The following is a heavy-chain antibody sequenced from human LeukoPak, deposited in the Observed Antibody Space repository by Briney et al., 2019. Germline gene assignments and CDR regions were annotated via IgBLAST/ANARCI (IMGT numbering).Heavy chain of an antibody. D-gene: IGHD3-3*01. CDR2: VYSSGST. J-gene: IGHJ3*02. CDR1: GGSISSCY. Sequence: SETLSLTCTVSGGSISSCYCSWLRQFPGKGLEWIGYVYSSGSTDYNPSLQSRVTISQDTSKNQFSLRLSSVTAADTAVYYCALRNFGNGFHIWGQGTLVTVSS. CDR3: ALRNFGNGFHI. V-gene: IGHV4-59*01.